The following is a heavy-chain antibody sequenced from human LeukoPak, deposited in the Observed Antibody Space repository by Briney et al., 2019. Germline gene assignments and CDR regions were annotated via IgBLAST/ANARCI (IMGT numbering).Heavy chain of an antibody. CDR1: GFVFSDYY. CDR2: VTISGGSLT. V-gene: IGHV3-11*01. J-gene: IGHJ4*02. Sequence: GGSLRLSCAASGFVFSDYYMTWIRQAPGKGLEWVAYVTISGGSLTYYADSVKGRFTISRDDAKNSLYLQMNSVRAEDMAVYYCARDRLRGRPSYSFDYWGQGTLVTVSS. D-gene: IGHD5-18*01. CDR3: ARDRLRGRPSYSFDY.